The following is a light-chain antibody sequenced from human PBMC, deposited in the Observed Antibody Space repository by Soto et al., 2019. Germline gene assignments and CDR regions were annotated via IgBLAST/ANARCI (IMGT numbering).Light chain of an antibody. CDR3: STWDDSLNGVV. V-gene: IGLV1-44*01. J-gene: IGLJ3*02. CDR1: SSNIGSNT. CDR2: SNN. Sequence: QLVLTQPPSASGTPGQRVTISCSGSSSNIGSNTVNWYQQLPGTAPKLLISSNNLRPSGVPDRFSDSKSGNSASLAISGLQSEDEADYYCSTWDDSLNGVVFGGGTQLTVL.